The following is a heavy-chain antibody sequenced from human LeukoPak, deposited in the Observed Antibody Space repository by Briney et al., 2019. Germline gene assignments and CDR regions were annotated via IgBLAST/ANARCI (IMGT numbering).Heavy chain of an antibody. CDR2: IYYSGST. V-gene: IGHV4-59*08. D-gene: IGHD3-3*01. CDR3: ARSPGFDYDLWSGHFDY. CDR1: GGSISSYY. Sequence: SETLSLTCTVSGGSISSYYWSWIRQPPGKGLEWIGYIYYSGSTNYNPSLKSRVTISVDTSKNQFSLKLSSVTAADTAVYYCARSPGFDYDLWSGHFDYWGQGTLVTVSS. J-gene: IGHJ4*02.